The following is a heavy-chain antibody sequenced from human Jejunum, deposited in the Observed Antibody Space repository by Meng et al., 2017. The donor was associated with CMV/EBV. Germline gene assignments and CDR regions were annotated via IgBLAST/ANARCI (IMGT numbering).Heavy chain of an antibody. CDR1: GFDFNSDA. D-gene: IGHD1-26*01. V-gene: IGHV3-48*03. J-gene: IGHJ5*01. CDR3: ARLQWAAFDF. Sequence: SFYVFGFDFNSDALHWVRQVPGKGLEWVSYISGPGKSIYYADSVRGRFTISRDNAKNSLHLQMSDLRVEDTALYFCARLQWAAFDFLGQGTLVTVSS. CDR2: ISGPGKSI.